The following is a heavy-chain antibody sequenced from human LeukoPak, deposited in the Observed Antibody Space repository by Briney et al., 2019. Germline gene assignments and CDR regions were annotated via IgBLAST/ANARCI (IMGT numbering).Heavy chain of an antibody. CDR2: ISGNGGTT. Sequence: PGGSLRLSCAASGFTFSTHAMSWVRQAPGKGLEWVSPISGNGGTTYYADSVKGRFTISRDNSKNTLYLQMNSLRVEDTAVYYCAKPPPDSSSWLFDYWGQGTLVTVSS. CDR1: GFTFSTHA. V-gene: IGHV3-23*01. J-gene: IGHJ4*02. CDR3: AKPPPDSSSWLFDY. D-gene: IGHD6-13*01.